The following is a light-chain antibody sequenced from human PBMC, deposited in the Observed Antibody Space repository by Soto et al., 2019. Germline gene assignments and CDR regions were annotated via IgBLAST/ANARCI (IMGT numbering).Light chain of an antibody. CDR1: QSVLYSTNNKNY. V-gene: IGKV4-1*01. CDR2: WAA. CDR3: QQYYITPLT. Sequence: DIVMTQSPDSLAVSLGERATINCKSSQSVLYSTNNKNYLAWYQQKPGQPPKLLIYWAATRESGVPDRFSGRGSGTDFTLTISSLQAEDVAVYYCQQYYITPLTFGGGTKLEIK. J-gene: IGKJ4*01.